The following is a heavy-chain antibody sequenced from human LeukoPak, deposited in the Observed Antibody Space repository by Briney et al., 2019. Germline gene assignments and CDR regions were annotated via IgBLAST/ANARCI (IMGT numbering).Heavy chain of an antibody. CDR2: ISSSGSTI. CDR3: ARDKSTYYDYVWGTYDY. J-gene: IGHJ4*02. Sequence: PGRSLRLSCAASGFTFSSYAMHWVRQAPGKGLEWVSYISSSGSTIYYADSVKGRFTISRDNAKNSLYLQMNSLRAEDTAVYYCARDKSTYYDYVWGTYDYWGQGTLVTVSS. V-gene: IGHV3-48*04. D-gene: IGHD3-16*01. CDR1: GFTFSSYA.